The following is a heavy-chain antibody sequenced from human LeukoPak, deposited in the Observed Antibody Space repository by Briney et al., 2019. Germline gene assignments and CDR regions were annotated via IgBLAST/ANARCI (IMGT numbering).Heavy chain of an antibody. CDR1: GFTFSSYE. J-gene: IGHJ4*02. Sequence: PGGSLRLSCAASGFTFSSYEMNWVRQAPGKGLVWVSRINSDGSSTIYADSVKGRFTISRDNAKNTVYLQMNSLRVEDTAVYCCVRDWYYAPDYWGQGTLVTVSS. CDR2: INSDGSST. D-gene: IGHD2-2*01. CDR3: VRDWYYAPDY. V-gene: IGHV3-74*01.